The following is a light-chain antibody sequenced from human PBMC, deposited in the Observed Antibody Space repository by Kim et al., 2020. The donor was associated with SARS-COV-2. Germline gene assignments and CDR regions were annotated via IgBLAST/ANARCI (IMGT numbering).Light chain of an antibody. J-gene: IGKJ5*01. CDR2: AAS. CDR1: QRISTH. Sequence: ASVGDRVTLTCRASQRISTHLAWFQQKPGQVPKLLSYAASTLQSGVPPRFSGSGSGTDFTLTVSSLQPEDFATYYCQQLWNYPITFGQGTRLEIK. V-gene: IGKV1-9*01. CDR3: QQLWNYPIT.